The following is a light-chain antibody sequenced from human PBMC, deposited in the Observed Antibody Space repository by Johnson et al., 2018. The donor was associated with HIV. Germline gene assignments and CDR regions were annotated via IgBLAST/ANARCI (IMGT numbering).Light chain of an antibody. CDR1: RSNIGNNY. CDR3: GTWDSSLSAYA. J-gene: IGLJ1*01. V-gene: IGLV1-51*01. Sequence: QSVLTQPPSVSAAPGQKVTISCSGSRSNIGNNYVSWYQQLPGTAPKLLIYDNNKRPSGIPDRFSGSKSGTSATLGITGLQTGDEADYYCGTWDSSLSAYAFGTGTKVTVL. CDR2: DNN.